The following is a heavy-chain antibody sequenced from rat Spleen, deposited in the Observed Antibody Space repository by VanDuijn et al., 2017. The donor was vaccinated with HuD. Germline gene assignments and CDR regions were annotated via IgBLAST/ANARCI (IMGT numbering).Heavy chain of an antibody. V-gene: IGHV2-1*01. CDR1: GFSLISTT. D-gene: IGHD1-11*01. J-gene: IGHJ3*01. Sequence: QVQLKESGPGLVQSSQTLSLTCTVSGFSLISTTVHWVRQPPGKGLEWMGGIWGDGSTDYKSALKSRLSISRDTSKNQVFLKMNSLETDDTAIYFCTRSYGGYTSNWFAYWGQGTLVTVSS. CDR3: TRSYGGYTSNWFAY. CDR2: IWGDGST.